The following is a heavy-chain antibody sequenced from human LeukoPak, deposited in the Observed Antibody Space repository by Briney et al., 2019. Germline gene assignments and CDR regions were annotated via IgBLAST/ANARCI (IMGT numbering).Heavy chain of an antibody. V-gene: IGHV4-39*01. J-gene: IGHJ6*03. Sequence: SETLSLTCTVSGGSISSSSYYWGWIRQPPGKGLEWIESIYYSGSTYYNPSRKSRVPISVDPSKNQFSLKLSSVTAADTAVYYCARLHGDYVGYYYYYMDVWGKGTTVTVSS. CDR3: ARLHGDYVGYYYYYMDV. CDR1: GGSISSSSYY. CDR2: IYYSGST. D-gene: IGHD4-17*01.